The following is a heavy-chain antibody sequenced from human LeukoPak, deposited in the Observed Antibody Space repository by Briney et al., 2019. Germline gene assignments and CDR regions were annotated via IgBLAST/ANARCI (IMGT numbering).Heavy chain of an antibody. J-gene: IGHJ4*02. Sequence: GGSLRLSCAASGLSFSNYAMYWVRQAPGKGLEWVSAIGGTGGNIFYTDSVKGRFTISRDNSKNTLYLHMNSLRAEDTAVYYCARDGIVVVPAAMYGLFDYWGQGTLVTVSS. CDR1: GLSFSNYA. CDR3: ARDGIVVVPAAMYGLFDY. V-gene: IGHV3-23*01. D-gene: IGHD2-2*01. CDR2: IGGTGGNI.